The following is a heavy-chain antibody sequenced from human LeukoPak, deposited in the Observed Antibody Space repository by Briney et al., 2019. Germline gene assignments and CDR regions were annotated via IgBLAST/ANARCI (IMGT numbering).Heavy chain of an antibody. V-gene: IGHV4-59*01. CDR1: GGSISTYY. Sequence: SETLSLTCTVSGGSISTYYWSWIRQPPGKGLEWIGYIYYSGSTYYNPSLKSRVTMSVDTSKNQFSLKLSSVTAADTAVYYCARGTLFYYYGMDVWGQGTTVTVSS. CDR2: IYYSGST. CDR3: ARGTLFYYYGMDV. D-gene: IGHD2-15*01. J-gene: IGHJ6*02.